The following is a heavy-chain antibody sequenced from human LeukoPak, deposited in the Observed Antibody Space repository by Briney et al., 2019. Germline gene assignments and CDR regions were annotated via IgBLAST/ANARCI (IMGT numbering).Heavy chain of an antibody. CDR1: GYTFTGYY. J-gene: IGHJ4*02. CDR2: INPNSGGT. Sequence: GASVKVSCKASGYTFTGYYMHWVRQAPGQGLEWMGWINPNSGGTNYAQKFQGRVTMTRNTSISTAYMELSSLRSEDTAVYYCARGLGAAAAPDYWGQGTLVTVSS. CDR3: ARGLGAAAAPDY. D-gene: IGHD6-13*01. V-gene: IGHV1-2*02.